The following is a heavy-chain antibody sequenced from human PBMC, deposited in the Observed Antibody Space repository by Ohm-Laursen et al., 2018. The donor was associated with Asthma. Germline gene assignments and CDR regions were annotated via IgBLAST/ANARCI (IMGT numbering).Heavy chain of an antibody. CDR2: ISYDGSNK. V-gene: IGHV3-30-3*01. D-gene: IGHD4-17*01. CDR3: ARGYGDDWALWFGP. CDR1: GFTFSSYA. Sequence: SLRLSCSASGFTFSSYAMHWGRRAPGKGLEWVAVISYDGSNKYYADSVKGRFTISRDNSKNTLYLQMNSLRAEDTAVYYCARGYGDDWALWFGPWGQGTLVNVSS. J-gene: IGHJ5*01.